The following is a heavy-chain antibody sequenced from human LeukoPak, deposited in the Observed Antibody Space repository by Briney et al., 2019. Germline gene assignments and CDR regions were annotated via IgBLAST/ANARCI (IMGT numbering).Heavy chain of an antibody. J-gene: IGHJ6*02. V-gene: IGHV1-46*01. CDR3: ARAYYDFWSGYYYYYYGMDV. CDR1: GYTFTGYY. Sequence: ASVKVSCKASGYTFTGYYMHWVRQAPGQGLEWMGIINPSGGSTSYAQKFQGRVTMTRDTSTSTVYMELSSLRSEDTAVYYCARAYYDFWSGYYYYYYGMDVWGQGTTVTVSS. D-gene: IGHD3-3*01. CDR2: INPSGGST.